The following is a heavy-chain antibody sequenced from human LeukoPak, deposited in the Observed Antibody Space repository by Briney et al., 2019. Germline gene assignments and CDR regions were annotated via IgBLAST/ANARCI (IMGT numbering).Heavy chain of an antibody. CDR1: GGSISSYY. V-gene: IGHV4-59*12. CDR2: IYYSGST. CDR3: ARTYYYDSSGYHPWAFDI. J-gene: IGHJ3*02. D-gene: IGHD3-22*01. Sequence: KPSETLSLTCTVSGGSISSYYWSWIRQPPGKGLEWIGYIYYSGSTNYNPSLKSRVTMSVDTSKNQFSLKLSSVTAADTAVYYCARTYYYDSSGYHPWAFDIWGQGTMVTVSS.